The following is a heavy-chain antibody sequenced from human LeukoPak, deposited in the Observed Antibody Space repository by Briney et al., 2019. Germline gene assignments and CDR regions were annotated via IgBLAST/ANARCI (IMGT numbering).Heavy chain of an antibody. Sequence: GASVKVSCKAFGYTLTGYYIHWVRQAPGQGLEWMGWINPSSGDTNYAQKFQGRVTMTRDTSISTTYMELRRLTSDDTAVYCCARDLAVATLWGQGTLVTVSS. CDR2: INPSSGDT. CDR3: ARDLAVATL. J-gene: IGHJ4*02. D-gene: IGHD6-19*01. V-gene: IGHV1-2*02. CDR1: GYTLTGYY.